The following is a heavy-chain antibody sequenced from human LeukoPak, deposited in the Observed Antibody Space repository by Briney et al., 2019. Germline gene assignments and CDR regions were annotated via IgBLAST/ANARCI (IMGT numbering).Heavy chain of an antibody. V-gene: IGHV4-39*01. J-gene: IGHJ4*02. CDR1: GGSVSSSIYY. CDR3: SSRNDILAGYVFDF. D-gene: IGHD3-9*01. CDR2: IYYGGST. Sequence: SETLSLTCTVSGGSVSSSIYYWGWIRQPPGKGLEWIGSIYYGGSTSYNPSLKSRVTLSVDTSKNQFSLKLTSVTAADTAVYYCSSRNDILAGYVFDFWGQGTLVTVSS.